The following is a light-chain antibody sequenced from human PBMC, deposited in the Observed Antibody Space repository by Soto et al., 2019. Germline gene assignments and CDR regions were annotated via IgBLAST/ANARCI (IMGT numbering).Light chain of an antibody. J-gene: IGKJ4*01. CDR1: QSVLYSSNNKNY. CDR2: WAS. Sequence: DIVMTQSPDSLAVSLGERATINCKSSQSVLYSSNNKNYLAWYQQKPGQPPKLLIYWASTRESGVPDRFSGSGSWTDFTLTISSLQAEDVAVYYCQQDYSPLTFGGGTKVEIK. V-gene: IGKV4-1*01. CDR3: QQDYSPLT.